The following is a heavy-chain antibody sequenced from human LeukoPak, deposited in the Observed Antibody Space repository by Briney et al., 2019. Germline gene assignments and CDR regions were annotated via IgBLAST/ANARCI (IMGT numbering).Heavy chain of an antibody. Sequence: GSLRLSCAASGINFSDSEMDWVRQAPGKGLEWVSYISSSGTTIYYADSVKGRFTISRDNAKNSLYLQMNSLRAEDTAVYYCARGVPTGYYTSCYDYWGQGTLVTVSS. J-gene: IGHJ4*02. CDR1: GINFSDSE. CDR3: ARGVPTGYYTSCYDY. CDR2: ISSSGTTI. V-gene: IGHV3-48*03. D-gene: IGHD3/OR15-3a*01.